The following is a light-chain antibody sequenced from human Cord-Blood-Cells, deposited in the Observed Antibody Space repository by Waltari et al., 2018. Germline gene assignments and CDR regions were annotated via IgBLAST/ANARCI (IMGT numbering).Light chain of an antibody. CDR3: QQYNSYIT. CDR2: KAS. CDR1: QSISSW. J-gene: IGKJ5*01. Sequence: DIQMTQSPSTLSASVGDRVTITCRASQSISSWLAWYQQKPGKAPKLLIYKASSLESRVPSRFSGSGSGTEFTLTISSLQPDDFATYYCQQYNSYITFGQGTRLEIK. V-gene: IGKV1-5*03.